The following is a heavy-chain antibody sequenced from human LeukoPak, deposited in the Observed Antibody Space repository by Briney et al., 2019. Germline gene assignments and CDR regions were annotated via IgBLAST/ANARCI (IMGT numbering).Heavy chain of an antibody. D-gene: IGHD6-13*01. V-gene: IGHV4-34*01. CDR1: GGSFSGYY. CDR3: ARGHSSSWYPFTY. J-gene: IGHJ4*02. CDR2: LNHSGST. Sequence: PSETLSLTCAVYGGSFSGYYWSWIRQPPGKGLEWIGELNHSGSTNYNPSLKSRVAISVDTSKNQFSLKLTSVTAADTAVYYCARGHSSSWYPFTYWGQGSLVTVSS.